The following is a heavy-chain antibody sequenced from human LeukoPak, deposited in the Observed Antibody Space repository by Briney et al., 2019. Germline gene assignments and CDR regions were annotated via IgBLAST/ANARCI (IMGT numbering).Heavy chain of an antibody. CDR3: SRSHGAY. J-gene: IGHJ4*02. Sequence: SETLSLTCTVSGGSVSSSSYFWGWIRQPPGKGLERIGLMSYSGTSAYNPSLESRVTISVDTSKNQFSLKVTSVTAADTAIYYCSRSHGAYFGQGTLVTVSS. V-gene: IGHV4-39*01. CDR1: GGSVSSSSYF. CDR2: MSYSGTS. D-gene: IGHD4-17*01.